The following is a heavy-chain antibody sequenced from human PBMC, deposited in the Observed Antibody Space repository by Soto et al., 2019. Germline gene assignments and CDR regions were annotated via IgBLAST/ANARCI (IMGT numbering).Heavy chain of an antibody. V-gene: IGHV3-53*01. CDR3: ARDGPAGYYLSY. CDR2: IHGGGST. Sequence: GGSLRLSCAASGFTFSSYSMSWVRQAPGKGLEWVSVIHGGGSTYYADSVKGRFTISRDNSKNTLYLQMNSLRAEDTAVYFCARDGPAGYYLSYWGQGTLVTVSS. J-gene: IGHJ4*02. CDR1: GFTFSSYS. D-gene: IGHD3-3*01.